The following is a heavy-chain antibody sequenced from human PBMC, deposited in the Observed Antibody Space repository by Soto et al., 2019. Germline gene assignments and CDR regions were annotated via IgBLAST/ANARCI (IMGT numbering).Heavy chain of an antibody. J-gene: IGHJ1*01. CDR2: IYPGDSDT. D-gene: IGHD3-22*01. V-gene: IGHV5-51*01. CDR1: GYSFTSYW. CDR3: ARPTDYYDSSGYYSLLQH. Sequence: PGESLKISCKGSGYSFTSYWIGWVRQMPGKGLEWMGIIYPGDSDTRYSPSFQGQVTISADKSISTAYLQWSSLKASDTAMYYCARPTDYYDSSGYYSLLQHWDQGTLVTVSS.